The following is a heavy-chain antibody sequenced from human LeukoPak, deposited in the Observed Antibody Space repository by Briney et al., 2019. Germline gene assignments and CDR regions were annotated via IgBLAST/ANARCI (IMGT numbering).Heavy chain of an antibody. Sequence: TGGSLRLSCSASGFTFSDYYMNWIRQAPGKGLEWVSYISTSGNTKYYTDSVKGRLTISRDNAKKSLYLQMNSLRAEDTAVYYCARDLGRLGYCSGGSCYSGSEGGWGQGTLVTVSS. CDR3: ARDLGRLGYCSGGSCYSGSEGG. CDR1: GFTFSDYY. V-gene: IGHV3-11*01. J-gene: IGHJ4*02. D-gene: IGHD2-15*01. CDR2: ISTSGNTK.